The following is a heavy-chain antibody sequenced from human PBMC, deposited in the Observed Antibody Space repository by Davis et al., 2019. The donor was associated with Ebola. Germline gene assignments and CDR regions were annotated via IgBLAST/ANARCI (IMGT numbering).Heavy chain of an antibody. V-gene: IGHV3-30*02. J-gene: IGHJ5*02. Sequence: SPITPRPSPGFPFRRYRMHSVRQAPGKGLEWVPFIRYDGSNKYYADSVKGRFTISRDNAKNSLYLRMSSLRTEDTALYLCARVNAVTGYSRFDLWGQGTLVTVSS. D-gene: IGHD3-9*01. CDR1: GFPFRRYR. CDR3: ARVNAVTGYSRFDL. CDR2: IRYDGSNK.